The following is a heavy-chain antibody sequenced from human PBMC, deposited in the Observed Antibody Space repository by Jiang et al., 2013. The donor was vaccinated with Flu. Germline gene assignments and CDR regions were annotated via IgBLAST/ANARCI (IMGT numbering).Heavy chain of an antibody. D-gene: IGHD5/OR15-5a*01. CDR1: GFSLTSPTMC. V-gene: IGHV2-70*20. Sequence: KPTQTLTLTCSFSGFSLTSPTMCVNWVRQPPGKALEWLALIDWDDEKYFSTSLKSRLTISKDTSRNRVVLTLANVDPADTATYYCARARMVVSSIDYYYYGMDVWGQGTTVTVSS. CDR2: IDWDDEK. CDR3: ARARMVVSSIDYYYYGMDV. J-gene: IGHJ6*02.